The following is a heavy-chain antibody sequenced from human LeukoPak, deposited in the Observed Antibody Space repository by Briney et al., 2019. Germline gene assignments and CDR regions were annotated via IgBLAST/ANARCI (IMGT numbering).Heavy chain of an antibody. CDR2: INHSGST. D-gene: IGHD5-18*01. V-gene: IGHV4-34*01. J-gene: IGHJ4*02. CDR1: GGSFSGYY. CDR3: ARGSGGYSYGYRTAFDY. Sequence: SETLSLTCAVYGGSFSGYYWSWIRQPPGKGLEWIGEINHSGSTNYSPSLKSRVTISVDTSKNQFSLKLSSVTAADTAVYYCARGSGGYSYGYRTAFDYWGQGTLVTVSS.